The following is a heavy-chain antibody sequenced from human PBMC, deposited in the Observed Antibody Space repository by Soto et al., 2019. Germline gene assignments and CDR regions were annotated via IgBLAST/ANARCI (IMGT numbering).Heavy chain of an antibody. J-gene: IGHJ4*02. D-gene: IGHD3-10*01. Sequence: QVQLQESGPGLVKPSETLSLTCTVSGGSISTYYWIWIRQPPGKGLEWIGVFYNGGTTNYSPSLKCRVTISVDTSKNQFSLKLNSVTAADTAVYYCARDGSERPATYWGQGILVTVSS. V-gene: IGHV4-59*01. CDR3: ARDGSERPATY. CDR1: GGSISTYY. CDR2: FYNGGTT.